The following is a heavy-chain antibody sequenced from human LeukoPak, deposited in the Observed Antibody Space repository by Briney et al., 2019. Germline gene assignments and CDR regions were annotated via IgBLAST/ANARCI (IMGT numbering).Heavy chain of an antibody. CDR2: ISTSSIYI. J-gene: IGHJ4*02. D-gene: IGHD6-19*01. Sequence: GGSLRLSCAASGFTFSSYSMNWVRQAPGKGLEWVSSISTSSIYIYYADSLKGRSTISRDNAKNSLYLQMNSLRAEDTAVYYCAKEVENSSGWYSHFDYWGQGTLVTVSS. CDR1: GFTFSSYS. CDR3: AKEVENSSGWYSHFDY. V-gene: IGHV3-21*01.